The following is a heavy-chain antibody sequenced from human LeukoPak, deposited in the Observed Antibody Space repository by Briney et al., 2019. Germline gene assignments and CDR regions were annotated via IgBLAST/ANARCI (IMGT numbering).Heavy chain of an antibody. D-gene: IGHD2-15*01. V-gene: IGHV3-23*01. CDR3: AKGRGYCSGGSCYSDY. Sequence: GGSLRLSCSASGFTFSSYAMTWVRQAPGKGLEWVSTVSSSDSSSYYADSEKGRFTISRDNSKNTLYLQMNSLRAEDTAVYYCAKGRGYCSGGSCYSDYWGQGTLVTVSS. CDR1: GFTFSSYA. CDR2: VSSSDSSS. J-gene: IGHJ4*02.